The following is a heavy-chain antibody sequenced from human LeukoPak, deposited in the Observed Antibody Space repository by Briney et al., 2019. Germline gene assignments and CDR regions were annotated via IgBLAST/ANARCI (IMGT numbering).Heavy chain of an antibody. D-gene: IGHD6-13*01. V-gene: IGHV4-59*08. CDR2: IYYSGST. CDR3: ARLGEHSSSPDY. J-gene: IGHJ4*02. Sequence: SETLSLTSTVSGGSTCSDYWSWSRRHPGGRLEWSGGIYYSGSTNYNPSLKSRVTISVDTSKNQFSLKLSSVTAADTAVYYCARLGEHSSSPDYWGQGTLVTVSS. CDR1: GGSTCSDY.